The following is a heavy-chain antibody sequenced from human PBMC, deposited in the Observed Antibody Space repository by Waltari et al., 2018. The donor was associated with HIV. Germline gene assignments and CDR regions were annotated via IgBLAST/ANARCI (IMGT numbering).Heavy chain of an antibody. CDR3: AKDLGAAAGTDYYHVMDV. CDR1: GFTFGDYN. J-gene: IGHJ6*02. D-gene: IGHD6-13*01. V-gene: IGHV3-43*01. Sequence: EVQLVESGGVVVQPGGSLRLSCAVSGFTFGDYNMHWVRQAPGKGLGWVSLITRDGGTTYYADSVKGRFTISRDNSKNSLYLQMNSLRTEDTALYYCAKDLGAAAGTDYYHVMDVWGQGTTVTVSS. CDR2: ITRDGGTT.